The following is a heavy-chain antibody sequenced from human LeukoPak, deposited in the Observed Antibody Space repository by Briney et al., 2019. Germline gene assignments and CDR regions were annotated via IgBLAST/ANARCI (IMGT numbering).Heavy chain of an antibody. CDR2: IRYDGSNK. CDR3: AKGRGRSYPHYYMDV. J-gene: IGHJ6*03. V-gene: IGHV3-30*02. CDR1: QFTFSSYG. Sequence: GGSLRLSCAASQFTFSSYGMHWARQAPGKGLEWVAFIRYDGSNKYYADPVKGRFTISRDNSKNTLYLQMNSLRAEDTAVYYCAKGRGRSYPHYYMDVWGKGTTVTISS. D-gene: IGHD3-10*01.